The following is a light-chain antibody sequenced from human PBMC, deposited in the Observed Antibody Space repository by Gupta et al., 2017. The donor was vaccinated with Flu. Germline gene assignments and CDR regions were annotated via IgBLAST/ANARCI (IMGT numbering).Light chain of an antibody. CDR3: QQDDNVPLT. Sequence: PSSLSASVGDRVTIACQASQDISDFLNWYQQKPGQAPKLLIHHASILETGVTSRFSGSGSGTSFTFTINSLQPDDIATYYCQQDDNVPLTFGGGTKVEIK. V-gene: IGKV1-33*01. CDR1: QDISDF. J-gene: IGKJ4*01. CDR2: HAS.